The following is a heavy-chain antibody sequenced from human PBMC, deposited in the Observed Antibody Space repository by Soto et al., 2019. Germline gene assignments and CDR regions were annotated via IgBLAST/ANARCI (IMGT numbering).Heavy chain of an antibody. Sequence: QVQLQQWGAGLLKPSETLSLTCAVYGGSFSGYYWSWIRQPPGKGLEWIGEINHSGSTNYNPSLKSRVTISVDTSKNQFSLKLSSVTAADTAVYYCARGTNVTMAYYSYYYMDVWGKGTTVTVYS. V-gene: IGHV4-34*01. J-gene: IGHJ6*03. CDR3: ARGTNVTMAYYSYYYMDV. D-gene: IGHD4-4*01. CDR1: GGSFSGYY. CDR2: INHSGST.